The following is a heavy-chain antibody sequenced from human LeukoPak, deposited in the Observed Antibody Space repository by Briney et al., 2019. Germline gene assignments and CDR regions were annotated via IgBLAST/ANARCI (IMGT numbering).Heavy chain of an antibody. CDR3: ATAAAGTGHFDY. CDR1: GGYISSYY. D-gene: IGHD6-13*01. J-gene: IGHJ4*02. V-gene: IGHV4-4*09. CDR2: IYTSGST. Sequence: SETLSLTCTVSGGYISSYYWSWIRQPPGKGLEWIGYIYTSGSTNYNPSLKSRVTISVDTSKNQFSLKLSSVTAADTAVYYCATAAAGTGHFDYWGQGTLVTVSS.